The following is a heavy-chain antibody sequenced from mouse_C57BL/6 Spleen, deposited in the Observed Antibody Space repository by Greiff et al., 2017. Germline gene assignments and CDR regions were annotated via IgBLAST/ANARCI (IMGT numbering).Heavy chain of an antibody. D-gene: IGHD3-2*02. CDR2: INPNNGGT. J-gene: IGHJ4*01. V-gene: IGHV1-22*01. Sequence: VQLKESGPELVKPGASVRMSCKASGYTFTDYNMHWVKQSHGKSLEWIGYINPNNGGTSYNQKFKGKATLTVNKSSSTAYMELRSLTSEDSAVYYCARSRSGYDAMDYWGQGTSVTVSS. CDR3: ARSRSGYDAMDY. CDR1: GYTFTDYN.